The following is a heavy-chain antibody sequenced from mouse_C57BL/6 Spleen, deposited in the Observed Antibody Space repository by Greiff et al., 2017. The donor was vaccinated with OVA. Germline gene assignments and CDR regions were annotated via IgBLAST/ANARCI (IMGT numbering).Heavy chain of an antibody. D-gene: IGHD1-1*01. CDR2: IDPENGDT. CDR3: TTLTTVVAH. Sequence: EVQLQQSGAELVRPGASVKLSCTASGFNIKDDYMHRVKQRPEQGLEWIGWIDPENGDTEYASKFQGKATITADTSSNTAYLQLSSLTSEDTAVYYCTTLTTVVAHWGQGTTLTVSS. V-gene: IGHV14-4*01. CDR1: GFNIKDDY. J-gene: IGHJ2*01.